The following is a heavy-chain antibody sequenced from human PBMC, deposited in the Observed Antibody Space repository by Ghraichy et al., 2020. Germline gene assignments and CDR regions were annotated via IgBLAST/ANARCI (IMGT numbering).Heavy chain of an antibody. Sequence: QTLSLTCAVYGGSFSGYYWSWIRQPPGKGLEWIGEINHSGSTNYNPSLKSRVTISVDTSKNQFSLKLSSVTAADTAVYYCARGSIIVGATTNWFDPWGQGTLVTVSS. CDR2: INHSGST. CDR1: GGSFSGYY. CDR3: ARGSIIVGATTNWFDP. D-gene: IGHD1-26*01. V-gene: IGHV4-34*01. J-gene: IGHJ5*02.